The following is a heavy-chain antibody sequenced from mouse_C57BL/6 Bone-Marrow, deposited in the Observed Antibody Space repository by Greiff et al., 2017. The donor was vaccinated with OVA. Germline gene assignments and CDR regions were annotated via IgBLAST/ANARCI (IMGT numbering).Heavy chain of an antibody. D-gene: IGHD2-4*01. J-gene: IGHJ1*03. CDR1: GYTFTSYW. CDR2: IHPNSGST. V-gene: IGHV1-64*01. Sequence: QVQLKQPGAELVKPGASVKLSCKASGYTFTSYWMHWVKQRPGQGLEWIGMIHPNSGSTNYNEKFKSKATLTVDKSSSTAYMQLSSLTSEDSAVYYCARHYDYDDGGGYFDVWGTGTTVTVSS. CDR3: ARHYDYDDGGGYFDV.